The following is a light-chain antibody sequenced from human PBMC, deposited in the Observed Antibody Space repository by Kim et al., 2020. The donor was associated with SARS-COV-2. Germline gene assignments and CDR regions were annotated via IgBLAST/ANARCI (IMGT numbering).Light chain of an antibody. CDR1: QPVSSTS. CDR2: GAS. Sequence: LAPGERATRSCRASQPVSSTSVAWYQQRPGQAPRLLLYGASSRATGISDKFSGSGSGTDFTLTIGRLEAEDFAVYYCQQFGSPSTFGQGTRLEIK. CDR3: QQFGSPST. V-gene: IGKV3-20*01. J-gene: IGKJ5*01.